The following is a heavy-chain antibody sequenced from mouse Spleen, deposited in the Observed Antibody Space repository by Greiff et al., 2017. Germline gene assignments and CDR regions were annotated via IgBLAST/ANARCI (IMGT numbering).Heavy chain of an antibody. Sequence: VQLVESGAELVKPGASVKISCKASGYAFSSYWMNWVKQRPGKGLEWIGQIYPGDGDTNYNGKFKGKATLTADKSSSTAYMQLSSLTSEDSAVYFCARPLSNSYAMDYWGQGTSVTGSS. V-gene: IGHV1-80*01. CDR2: IYPGDGDT. D-gene: IGHD2-5*01. J-gene: IGHJ4*01. CDR1: GYAFSSYW. CDR3: ARPLSNSYAMDY.